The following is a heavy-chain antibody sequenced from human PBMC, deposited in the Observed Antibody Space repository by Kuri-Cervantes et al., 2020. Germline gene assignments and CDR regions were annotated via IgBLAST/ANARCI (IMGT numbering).Heavy chain of an antibody. CDR2: IFYSGTT. D-gene: IGHD2-15*01. CDR3: ARGYCSGGSCSLVQFPYIRNDAFDI. V-gene: IGHV4-39*01. CDR1: GGSVSSSSFY. Sequence: GSLRLSCTVSGGSVSSSSFYWGWIRQPPGKGLQWIGNIFYSGTTYYNPSLKSRVAISVDTSKNQFSLRLSSVTAADTAVYYCARGYCSGGSCSLVQFPYIRNDAFDIWGQGTMVTVSS. J-gene: IGHJ3*02.